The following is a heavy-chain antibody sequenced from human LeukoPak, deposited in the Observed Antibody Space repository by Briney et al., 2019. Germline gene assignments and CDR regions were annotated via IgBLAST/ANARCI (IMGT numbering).Heavy chain of an antibody. Sequence: GGSLRLSCAVSGFTFSSYTINWVRQAPGKGLEWVSSISSSSSYIYYADSVKGRFTISRDNAKNSLYLQMNSLRAEDTAVYYCARDLLDAFDIWGQGTMVTVSS. V-gene: IGHV3-21*01. J-gene: IGHJ3*02. D-gene: IGHD2/OR15-2a*01. CDR2: ISSSSSYI. CDR1: GFTFSSYT. CDR3: ARDLLDAFDI.